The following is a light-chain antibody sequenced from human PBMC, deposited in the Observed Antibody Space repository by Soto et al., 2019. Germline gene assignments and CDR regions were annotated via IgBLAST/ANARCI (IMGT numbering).Light chain of an antibody. V-gene: IGLV2-18*02. CDR2: EVS. J-gene: IGLJ1*01. Sequence: QSALTQPPSVSGSPGQSVAISCTGTSSDVGSFNRVSWYQQPPGTAPKLIISEVSNRPSGVPDRFSGSKSGNTASLTISGLQAEDEADYYCSPYTITNTYVFGTGTKVTVL. CDR3: SPYTITNTYV. CDR1: SSDVGSFNR.